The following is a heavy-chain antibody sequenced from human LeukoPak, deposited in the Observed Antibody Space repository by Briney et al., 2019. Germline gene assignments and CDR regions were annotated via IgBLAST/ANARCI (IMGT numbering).Heavy chain of an antibody. CDR2: MSYDGSNK. Sequence: GGSLRLSCAASGFTFSSYAMHWVRRAPGKGLEWVAVMSYDGSNKFYADSLKGRFTISRDNSENTLYLQMNSLRAEDTAVYYCARRSNCLDYWGQGTLVTVSS. D-gene: IGHD2-15*01. J-gene: IGHJ4*02. CDR3: ARRSNCLDY. V-gene: IGHV3-30*01. CDR1: GFTFSSYA.